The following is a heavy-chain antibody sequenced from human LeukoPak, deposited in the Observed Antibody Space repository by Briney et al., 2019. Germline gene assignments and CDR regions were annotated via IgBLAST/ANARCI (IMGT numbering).Heavy chain of an antibody. Sequence: PGGSLRLSCAASGFTVSSNYMSWVRQAPGKGLEWVSVIYSGGSTYYADSVKGRFTISRDNSKNTLYLQMNSLRAEDTAVYYCARGDSSGYYSLDYWGQGTLVTVSS. J-gene: IGHJ4*02. CDR3: ARGDSSGYYSLDY. CDR2: IYSGGST. D-gene: IGHD3-22*01. CDR1: GFTVSSNY. V-gene: IGHV3-53*01.